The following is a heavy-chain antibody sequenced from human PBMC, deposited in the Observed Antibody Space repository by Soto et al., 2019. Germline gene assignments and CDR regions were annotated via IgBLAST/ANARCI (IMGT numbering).Heavy chain of an antibody. CDR1: GYTFTGYY. CDR2: INPNSGDT. Sequence: GASVKVSCKASGYTFTGYYMHWVRQAPGQGLEWMGWINPNSGDTNYAQKFQGRVTMTRDTSISTAYMELSRLRSDDTAVYYCARTMSRTGRAFDYWGQGTLVTVSS. D-gene: IGHD3-10*01. V-gene: IGHV1-2*02. CDR3: ARTMSRTGRAFDY. J-gene: IGHJ4*02.